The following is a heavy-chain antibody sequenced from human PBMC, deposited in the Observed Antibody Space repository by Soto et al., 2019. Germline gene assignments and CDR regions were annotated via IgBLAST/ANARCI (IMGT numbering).Heavy chain of an antibody. CDR1: GGSTSSSNW. CDR3: ASLGTTMTSFDY. CDR2: IFHSGTT. J-gene: IGHJ4*02. V-gene: IGHV4-4*02. Sequence: SETLSLTCAVSGGSTSSSNWWTWVRQPPGKGLEWIGQIFHSGTTNYNPSLKGRVIISLDKSKNQFSLQLSSVTAADTAVYYCASLGTTMTSFDYWGQGTLVTVSS. D-gene: IGHD1-7*01.